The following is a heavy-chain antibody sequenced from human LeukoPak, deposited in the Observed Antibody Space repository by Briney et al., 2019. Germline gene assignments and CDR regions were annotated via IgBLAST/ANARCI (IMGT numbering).Heavy chain of an antibody. CDR1: GFTFSSYS. V-gene: IGHV3-21*01. D-gene: IGHD5-18*01. Sequence: MPGGSLRLSCAASGFTFSSYSMNWVRQAPGKGLEWVSSISSSSSYIYYADSVKGRFTISRDNAKNSLYLQMNSLRAEDTAVYYCARDKGELWIQLWSFDYWGQGTLVTVSS. J-gene: IGHJ4*02. CDR3: ARDKGELWIQLWSFDY. CDR2: ISSSSSYI.